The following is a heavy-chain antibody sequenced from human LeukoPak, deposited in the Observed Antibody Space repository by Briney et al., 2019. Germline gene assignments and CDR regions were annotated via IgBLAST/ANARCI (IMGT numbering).Heavy chain of an antibody. CDR1: GGSFSGYY. CDR3: VTYSSSSLYFQH. Sequence: SETLSLTCAVYGGSFSGYYWSWIRQPPGKGLEWIGEINHSGSTNYNPSLKSRVTISVDTSKNQFSLKLSSVTAADTAVYYCVTYSSSSLYFQHGGQGTLVTVSS. V-gene: IGHV4-34*01. D-gene: IGHD6-13*01. CDR2: INHSGST. J-gene: IGHJ1*01.